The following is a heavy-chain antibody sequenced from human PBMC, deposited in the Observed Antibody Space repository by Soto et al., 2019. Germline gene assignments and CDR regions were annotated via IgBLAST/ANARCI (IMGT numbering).Heavy chain of an antibody. J-gene: IGHJ4*02. CDR2: IIYSGST. V-gene: IGHV4-31*03. Sequence: SETLSLTCSVSGGSISSGDYYWSWVRQHPGKGLEWIGYIIYSGSTYYNPSLKSRVTISVDTSKNQFSLKLSSVTAADTAVYYCTRVLNPGYSDSWGQGTLVTVSS. CDR3: TRVLNPGYSDS. CDR1: GGSISSGDYY.